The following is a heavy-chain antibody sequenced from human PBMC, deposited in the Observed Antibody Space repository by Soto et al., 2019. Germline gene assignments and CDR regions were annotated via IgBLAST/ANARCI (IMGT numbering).Heavy chain of an antibody. J-gene: IGHJ4*02. CDR2: IWYDGSNK. Sequence: GGSLRLSCAASGFTFSSYGMHWVRQAPGKGLEWVAVIWYDGSNKYYADSVKGRFTISRDNSKNTLYLQMNSLRAEETAVYYCARERGDYTWGSYRYFDYWGQGTLVTVSS. V-gene: IGHV3-33*01. CDR3: ARERGDYTWGSYRYFDY. CDR1: GFTFSSYG. D-gene: IGHD3-16*02.